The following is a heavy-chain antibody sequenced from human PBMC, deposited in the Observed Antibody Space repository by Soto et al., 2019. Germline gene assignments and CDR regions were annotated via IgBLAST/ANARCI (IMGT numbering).Heavy chain of an antibody. J-gene: IGHJ4*02. Sequence: QVQLVQSGAEVKKPGASVKASCKASGYTFTNYAMHWVRQTPGQRLEWMGWINAGNGNTKYSQKFQGRVTITRDTPASAAYLELSSLKFEDTPVYYCARGGFSFDYWGQGTLVTVSS. CDR1: GYTFTNYA. CDR3: ARGGFSFDY. CDR2: INAGNGNT. D-gene: IGHD3-16*01. V-gene: IGHV1-3*01.